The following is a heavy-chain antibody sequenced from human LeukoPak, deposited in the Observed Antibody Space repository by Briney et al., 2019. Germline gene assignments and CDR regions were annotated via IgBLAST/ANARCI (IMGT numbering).Heavy chain of an antibody. Sequence: GGSLRLSCAASGFTFSSYAMSWVRQAPGKGLEWVSAISGSGGSTYYADSVKGRFTISRDNSKNTLYLQMNSLRAEDTAVYYCAKEDKDYDSWSGYPTIDYWGQGTLVTVSS. D-gene: IGHD3-3*01. CDR1: GFTFSSYA. CDR2: ISGSGGST. V-gene: IGHV3-23*01. J-gene: IGHJ4*02. CDR3: AKEDKDYDSWSGYPTIDY.